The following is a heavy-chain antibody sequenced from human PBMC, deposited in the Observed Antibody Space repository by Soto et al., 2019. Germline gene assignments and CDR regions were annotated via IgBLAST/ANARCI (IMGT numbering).Heavy chain of an antibody. CDR1: GGTFSSYA. CDR2: IIPIFGTA. CDR3: AGGYDYGDYVPPAVGVT. V-gene: IGHV1-69*01. D-gene: IGHD4-17*01. J-gene: IGHJ5*02. Sequence: QVQLVQSGAEVKKPGSSVKVSCKASGGTFSSYAISWVRQAPGQGLEWMGGIIPIFGTANYAQKFQGRVTITADESTSTAYMELSRLRSEDTAVYYCAGGYDYGDYVPPAVGVTWGQGTLVTVSS.